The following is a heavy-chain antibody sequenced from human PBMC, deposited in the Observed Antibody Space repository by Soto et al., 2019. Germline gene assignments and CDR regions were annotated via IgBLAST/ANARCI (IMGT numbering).Heavy chain of an antibody. D-gene: IGHD2-2*01. Sequence: GGSLRLSCAASGFTFSSYAMSWVRQAPGKGLEWVSAISGSGGSTYYADSVKGRFTISRDNSKNTLYLQMNSLRAEDTAVYYCAKTGPGFRDIVVVPAADRLIYWGQGTLVTVSS. J-gene: IGHJ4*02. CDR2: ISGSGGST. V-gene: IGHV3-23*01. CDR3: AKTGPGFRDIVVVPAADRLIY. CDR1: GFTFSSYA.